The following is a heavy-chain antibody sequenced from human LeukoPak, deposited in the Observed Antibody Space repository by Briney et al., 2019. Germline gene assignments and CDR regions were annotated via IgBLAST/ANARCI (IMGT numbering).Heavy chain of an antibody. J-gene: IGHJ6*03. D-gene: IGHD6-19*01. CDR3: ARRWEVAGTYECYMDV. CDR1: GFIFSNYS. V-gene: IGHV3-48*01. Sequence: GGSLRLSCVASGFIFSNYSMNWVRQAPGKGLQWVSYIGRRSRTIYYADSVKGRFTISKDNAKNSLYLQMNSLRAEDTAVYYCARRWEVAGTYECYMDVWGKGTTVTV. CDR2: IGRRSRTI.